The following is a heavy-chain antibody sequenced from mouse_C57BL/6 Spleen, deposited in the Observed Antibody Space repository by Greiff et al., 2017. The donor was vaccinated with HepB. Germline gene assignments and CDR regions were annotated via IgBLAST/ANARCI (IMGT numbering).Heavy chain of an antibody. Sequence: EVQGVESGEGLVKPGGSLKLSCAASGFTFSSYAMSWVRQTPEKRLEWVAYISSGGDYIYYADTVKGRFTISRDNARNTLYLQMSSLKSEDTAMYYCTRGGTTVGGYFDVWGTGTTVTVSS. D-gene: IGHD1-1*01. CDR3: TRGGTTVGGYFDV. CDR2: ISSGGDYI. J-gene: IGHJ1*03. V-gene: IGHV5-9-1*02. CDR1: GFTFSSYA.